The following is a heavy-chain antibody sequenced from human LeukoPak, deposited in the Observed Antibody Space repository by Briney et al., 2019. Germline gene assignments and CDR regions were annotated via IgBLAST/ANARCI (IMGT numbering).Heavy chain of an antibody. CDR1: GFTFSTYW. Sequence: GGSLRLSCVVSGFTFSTYWMSWVRQAPGKGLEWVANIKEDGSEKYYVDSVKGRFTISRDNAKNSLYLQMNSLRVEDTAMYSCATARIAANYWGQGTLVTVSS. CDR3: ATARIAANY. CDR2: IKEDGSEK. D-gene: IGHD6-25*01. J-gene: IGHJ4*02. V-gene: IGHV3-7*01.